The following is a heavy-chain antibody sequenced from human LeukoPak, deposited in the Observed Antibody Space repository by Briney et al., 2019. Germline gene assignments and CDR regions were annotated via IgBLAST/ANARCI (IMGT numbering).Heavy chain of an antibody. J-gene: IGHJ3*02. CDR3: ARWGPGDSSGWRDDALDI. CDR2: ISSSSSYI. CDR1: GFTFSSYS. V-gene: IGHV3-21*01. D-gene: IGHD6-19*01. Sequence: GGSLRLSCAASGFTFSSYSMNWVRQAPGKGLEWVSSISSSSSYIYYADSVKGRFTISRDNAKNSLYLQMNSLRAEDTAVYYCARWGPGDSSGWRDDALDIWGQGTMVTVSS.